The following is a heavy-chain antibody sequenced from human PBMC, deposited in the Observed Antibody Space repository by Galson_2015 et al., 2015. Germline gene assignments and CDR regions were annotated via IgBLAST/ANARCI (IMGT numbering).Heavy chain of an antibody. CDR1: GFTFSHYA. V-gene: IGHV3-30*01. D-gene: IGHD2-15*01. J-gene: IGHJ6*04. CDR3: ARDRRGYCSRGYCTGMGV. CDR2: ISYDGSNN. Sequence: SLRLSCAASGFTFSHYAMHWVRQAPGGGLEWVAFISYDGSNNYYGDSVKGRFAISSDSYKNKPYMQMNSLRAQDTAVYYCARDRRGYCSRGYCTGMGVWGKGTTVTVSS.